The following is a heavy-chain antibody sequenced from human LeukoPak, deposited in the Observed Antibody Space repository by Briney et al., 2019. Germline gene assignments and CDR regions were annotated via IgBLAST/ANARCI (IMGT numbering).Heavy chain of an antibody. D-gene: IGHD6-6*01. V-gene: IGHV3-74*01. CDR3: ARDRLRIFDY. Sequence: GGSLRLSCAASGFTFSNYMMHWVRQAPGKGLVWVSRINSDGLITNYADSVKGRFTVSRDNPKNTLYLQMNSLRAEDTAVYYCARDRLRIFDYWGQGTLVTVSS. J-gene: IGHJ4*02. CDR2: INSDGLIT. CDR1: GFTFSNYM.